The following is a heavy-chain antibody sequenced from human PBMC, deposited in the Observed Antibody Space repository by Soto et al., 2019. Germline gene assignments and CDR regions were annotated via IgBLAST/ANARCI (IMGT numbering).Heavy chain of an antibody. CDR1: GFTFSSYW. CDR3: ASGYYYDSSGYPYYFGY. Sequence: GGSLRLSCAASGFTFSSYWMSWVRQAPGKGLEWVANIKQDGSEKYYVDSVKGRFTISRDNAKNSLYLQMNSLRAEDTAVYYCASGYYYDSSGYPYYFGYWGQGTLVTVSS. D-gene: IGHD3-22*01. J-gene: IGHJ4*02. CDR2: IKQDGSEK. V-gene: IGHV3-7*01.